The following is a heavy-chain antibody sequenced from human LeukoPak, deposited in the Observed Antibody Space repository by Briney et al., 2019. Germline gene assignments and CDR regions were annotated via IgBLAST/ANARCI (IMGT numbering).Heavy chain of an antibody. J-gene: IGHJ4*02. Sequence: GGSLRLSCAASGFTFDDYGMSWVRQAPGKGLEWVSGINWNGGSTGYADSVKGRFTISRDNAKNSLYLQMNSLRAEDTAVYYCARDWIAAAGTGLGFDYWGQGTLVTVSS. V-gene: IGHV3-20*04. D-gene: IGHD6-13*01. CDR2: INWNGGST. CDR3: ARDWIAAAGTGLGFDY. CDR1: GFTFDDYG.